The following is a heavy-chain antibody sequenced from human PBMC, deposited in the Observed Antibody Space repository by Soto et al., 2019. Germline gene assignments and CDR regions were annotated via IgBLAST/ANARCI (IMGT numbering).Heavy chain of an antibody. CDR3: ARVGSSIATRPFDY. Sequence: QVQLQESGPGLVKPSQTLSLTCTVSGGSISSGDYYWRWIRQPPGKGLEWIGYIYYSESTYYSPSLKSRVTVSVDTSKNQFSLKLSSVTAADTAVYYCARVGSSIATRPFDYWGQGTLVTVSS. CDR1: GGSISSGDYY. V-gene: IGHV4-30-4*01. D-gene: IGHD6-6*01. CDR2: IYYSEST. J-gene: IGHJ4*02.